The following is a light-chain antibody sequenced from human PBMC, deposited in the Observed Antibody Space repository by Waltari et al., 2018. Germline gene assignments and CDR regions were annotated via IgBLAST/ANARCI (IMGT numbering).Light chain of an antibody. Sequence: DTVINQFHATLSVSPGERATLSCRASQSVSSNLAWYQQKPGQAPRLLIYGASIRATGIPARFSGSGSGTEFTLTISSLQSEDFAVYYCQHYNIWPPLTFGGGTKVEIK. CDR3: QHYNIWPPLT. V-gene: IGKV3-15*01. J-gene: IGKJ4*01. CDR1: QSVSSN. CDR2: GAS.